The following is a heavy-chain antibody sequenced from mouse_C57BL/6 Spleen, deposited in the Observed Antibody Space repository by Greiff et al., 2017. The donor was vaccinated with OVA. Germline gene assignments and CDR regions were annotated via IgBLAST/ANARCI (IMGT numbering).Heavy chain of an antibody. J-gene: IGHJ1*03. D-gene: IGHD2-3*01. CDR2: IYPGDGDT. V-gene: IGHV1-82*01. CDR3: ARSGFYDGYDWYFDV. Sequence: VKLQESGPELVKPGASVKISCKASGYAFSSSWMNWVKQRPGKGLEWIGRIYPGDGDTNYNGKFKGKATLTADKSSSTAYMQLSSLTSEDSAVYFCARSGFYDGYDWYFDVWGTGTTVTVSS. CDR1: GYAFSSSW.